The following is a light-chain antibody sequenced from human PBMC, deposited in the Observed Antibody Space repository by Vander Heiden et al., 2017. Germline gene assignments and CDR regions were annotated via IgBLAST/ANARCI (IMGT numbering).Light chain of an antibody. CDR3: AAWGDTLNGVV. CDR1: SFNIGSYT. J-gene: IGLJ2*01. CDR2: TSN. V-gene: IGLV1-44*01. Sequence: QAVLTQLPSASGTPGQRATFSCPGSSFNIGSYTVNWYQQLPGTGPKVLIYTSNQRPSGVADRFSGSKSGTSASLAISGLQSEDEADYRCAAWGDTLNGVVFGGGTKLSVL.